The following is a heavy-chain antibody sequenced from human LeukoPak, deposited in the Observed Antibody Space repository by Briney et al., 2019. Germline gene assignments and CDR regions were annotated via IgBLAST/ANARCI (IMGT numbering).Heavy chain of an antibody. J-gene: IGHJ4*02. CDR2: ISSSSTI. D-gene: IGHD3-3*01. CDR3: ARARFLEWSPDY. V-gene: IGHV3-48*01. CDR1: GFTFSSYS. Sequence: GGSLRLSCAASGFTFSSYSMNWVRQAPGKGLEWVSYISSSSTIYYADSVKGRFTISRDNAKNSLYLQMNSLRAEDTAVYYCARARFLEWSPDYWGQGTLVTVSS.